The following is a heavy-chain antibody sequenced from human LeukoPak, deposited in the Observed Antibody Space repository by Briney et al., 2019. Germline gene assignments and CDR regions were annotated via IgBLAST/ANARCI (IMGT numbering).Heavy chain of an antibody. CDR1: GGSISNYY. CDR3: ARGYCSGGSCYSPYYYYMDV. D-gene: IGHD2-15*01. Sequence: SETLSLTCTVSGGSISNYYWSWIRQPPGKGLEWIGSIYHSGSTYYNPSLKSRVTISVDTSKNQFSLKLSSVTAADTAVYYCARGYCSGGSCYSPYYYYMDVWGKGTTVTVSS. J-gene: IGHJ6*03. V-gene: IGHV4-59*04. CDR2: IYHSGST.